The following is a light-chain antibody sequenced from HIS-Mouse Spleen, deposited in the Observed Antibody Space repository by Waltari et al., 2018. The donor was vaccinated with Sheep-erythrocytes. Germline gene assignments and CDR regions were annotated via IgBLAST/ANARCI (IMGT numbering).Light chain of an antibody. CDR1: TSDGGSYNL. V-gene: IGLV2-23*01. Sequence: QSALTQPASVSGSPGQSIPISCTGTTSDGGSYNLVSWYQQHPGKAPKLMIYEGSKRPSGVSNRFSGSKSGNTASLTISGLQAEDEADYYCCSYAGSSTPWVFGGGTKLTVL. CDR2: EGS. CDR3: CSYAGSSTPWV. J-gene: IGLJ3*02.